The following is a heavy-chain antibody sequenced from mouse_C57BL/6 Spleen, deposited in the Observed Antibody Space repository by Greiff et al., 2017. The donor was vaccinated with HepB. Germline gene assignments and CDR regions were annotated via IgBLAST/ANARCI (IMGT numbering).Heavy chain of an antibody. CDR1: GFSFNTYA. Sequence: VQLKESGGGLVQPKGSLKLSCAASGFSFNTYAMNWVRQAPGKGLEWVARIRSKSNNYATYYADSVKDRFTISRDDSESMLYLQMNNLKTEDTAMYYCVRHVGYGSSLFAYWGQGTLVTVSA. D-gene: IGHD1-1*01. V-gene: IGHV10-1*01. CDR3: VRHVGYGSSLFAY. J-gene: IGHJ3*01. CDR2: IRSKSNNYAT.